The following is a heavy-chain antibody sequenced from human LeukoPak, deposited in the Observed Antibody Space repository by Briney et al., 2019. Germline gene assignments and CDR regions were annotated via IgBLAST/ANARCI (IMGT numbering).Heavy chain of an antibody. V-gene: IGHV4-39*01. CDR1: GGSISSSTYY. D-gene: IGHD6-19*01. CDR2: IYYSGST. J-gene: IGHJ3*02. CDR3: ARAGRAVAEPFDI. Sequence: SETLSLTCTASGGSISSSTYYWDWIRQPPGKGLEWIGSIYYSGSTYYNPSLKSRVTISVDTSKNQFSLKLTSVTAADTAVYHCARAGRAVAEPFDIWGQGTMVTVSS.